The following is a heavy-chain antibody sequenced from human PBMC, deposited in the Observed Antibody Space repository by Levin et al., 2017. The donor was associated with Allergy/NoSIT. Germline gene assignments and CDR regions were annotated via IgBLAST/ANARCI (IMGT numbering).Heavy chain of an antibody. CDR1: GFTFSSYT. Sequence: GESLKISCAASGFTFSSYTMSWVRQAPGKGLEWVSDISSSSSAIYYADSVKGRFTISRDNAKNSLYLQMNSLSDEDTHVYYCARAHYYGSGGLTFLSHLYYGMDVWGQGTTVTVSS. CDR3: ARAHYYGSGGLTFLSHLYYGMDV. CDR2: ISSSSSAI. V-gene: IGHV3-48*02. J-gene: IGHJ6*02. D-gene: IGHD3-10*01.